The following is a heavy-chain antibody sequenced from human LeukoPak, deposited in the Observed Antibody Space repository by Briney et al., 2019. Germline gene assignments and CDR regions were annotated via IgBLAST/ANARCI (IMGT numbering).Heavy chain of an antibody. CDR3: ARGVTRYCSSTSCYYFDY. J-gene: IGHJ4*02. D-gene: IGHD2-2*01. CDR2: IWYDGSNK. V-gene: IGHV3-33*08. CDR1: GFTFSSYG. Sequence: GGSLRLSCAASGFTFSSYGMHWVRQAPGKGLEWVAVIWYDGSNKYYADSVKGRFTISRDNSKHTLYLQINSLRAEDTAVYYCARGVTRYCSSTSCYYFDYWGQRTLVTVSS.